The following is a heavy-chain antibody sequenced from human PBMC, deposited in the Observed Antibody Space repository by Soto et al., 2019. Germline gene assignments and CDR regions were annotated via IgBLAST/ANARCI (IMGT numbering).Heavy chain of an antibody. J-gene: IGHJ5*02. V-gene: IGHV1-69*01. CDR1: GGTFSSYA. CDR3: ARENRDYGDYAPNWFDP. D-gene: IGHD4-17*01. Sequence: QVQLVQSGAEVKKPGSSVKVSCKASGGTFSSYAISWVRQAPGQGLEWMGGIIPIFGTANYAQKFQGRVTITADESTSTAYMELSSLRSEDTAVYYCARENRDYGDYAPNWFDPWGKGTLVTVSS. CDR2: IIPIFGTA.